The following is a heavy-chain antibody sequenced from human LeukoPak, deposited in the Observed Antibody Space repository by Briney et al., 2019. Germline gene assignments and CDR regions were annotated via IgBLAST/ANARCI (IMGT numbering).Heavy chain of an antibody. J-gene: IGHJ3*02. CDR3: AREARICGNTDCYPAFDI. D-gene: IGHD2-21*02. Sequence: GASVKVSCKASGGSFSSDAISWVRQVPGQGLEWVGQIIPIYGATNYAQKFQDRVTITTVDSPSTANMELSSLRPDYTAVYYCAREARICGNTDCYPAFDIWGQGTTVIVSS. CDR2: IIPIYGAT. V-gene: IGHV1-69*05. CDR1: GGSFSSDA.